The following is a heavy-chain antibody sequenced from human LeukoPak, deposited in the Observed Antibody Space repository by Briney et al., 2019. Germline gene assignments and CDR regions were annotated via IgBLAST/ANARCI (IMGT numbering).Heavy chain of an antibody. J-gene: IGHJ4*02. CDR2: ITSSGDGT. CDR3: AKDRPNYYGSNGHYYRRDGDY. V-gene: IGHV3-23*01. Sequence: GGSLRLSCAASGFTFSIYAMSWVRQAPGKGLQWVSSITSSGDGTYYADSVKGRFTISRDNSENMLYLQMNSLRVEDTAVYFCAKDRPNYYGSNGHYYRRDGDYWGQGTLVTVST. CDR1: GFTFSIYA. D-gene: IGHD3-22*01.